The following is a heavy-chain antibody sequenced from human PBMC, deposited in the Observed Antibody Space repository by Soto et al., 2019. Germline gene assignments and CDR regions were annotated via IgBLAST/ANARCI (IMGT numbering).Heavy chain of an antibody. J-gene: IGHJ5*02. CDR2: ISWNSGSI. V-gene: IGHV3-9*01. D-gene: IGHD5-18*01. CDR1: GFTFDDYA. CDR3: AFEVPDTHNNGFDP. Sequence: GGSLRLSCAASGFTFDDYAMHWVRQAPGKGLEWVSGISWNSGSIGYADSVKGRFTISRDNAKNSLYLQMNSLRAEDTALYSCAFEVPDTHNNGFDPWGQGTLVTVSS.